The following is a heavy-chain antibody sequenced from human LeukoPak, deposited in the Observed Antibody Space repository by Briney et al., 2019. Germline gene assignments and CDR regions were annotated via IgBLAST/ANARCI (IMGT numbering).Heavy chain of an antibody. CDR2: IYSSGGT. V-gene: IGHV4-31*03. Sequence: SQTLSLTCTVSGDSISNDGYYWSWIRQHPQKGLEWIGYIYSSGGTYYNPSLKSRITISVDASKNQFSLKLSSVTAADTAVYYCAREHNRSSYFDYWGQGTLVTVSS. CDR1: GDSISNDGYY. J-gene: IGHJ4*02. D-gene: IGHD6-6*01. CDR3: AREHNRSSYFDY.